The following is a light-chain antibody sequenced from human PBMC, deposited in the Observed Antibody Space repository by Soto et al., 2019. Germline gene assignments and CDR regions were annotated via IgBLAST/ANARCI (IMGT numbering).Light chain of an antibody. CDR3: KSYAGSNTYV. Sequence: QSVLTQPPSASGSPGQSVTISGTGTKNDIGVYDFVSWYQHHPGKAPRLIIYEVVQRPSGVPDRFSGSKSGNTASLTVSGLQAADEADYFCKSYAGSNTYVFGSRTKVTVL. V-gene: IGLV2-8*01. J-gene: IGLJ1*01. CDR2: EVV. CDR1: KNDIGVYDF.